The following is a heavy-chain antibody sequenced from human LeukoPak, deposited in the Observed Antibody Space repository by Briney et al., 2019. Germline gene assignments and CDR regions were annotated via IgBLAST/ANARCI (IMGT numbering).Heavy chain of an antibody. D-gene: IGHD2-2*01. CDR3: ARVDRYCSSTSCYYYYGMDV. J-gene: IGHJ6*02. CDR2: FDPEDGET. CDR1: GYTLTELS. V-gene: IGHV1-24*01. Sequence: ASVKVSCKVSGYTLTELSMHWVRQAPGKGLEWMGGFDPEDGETIYAQKFQGRVTITADESTSTAYMELSSLRSEDTAVYYCARVDRYCSSTSCYYYYGMDVWGQGTTVTVSS.